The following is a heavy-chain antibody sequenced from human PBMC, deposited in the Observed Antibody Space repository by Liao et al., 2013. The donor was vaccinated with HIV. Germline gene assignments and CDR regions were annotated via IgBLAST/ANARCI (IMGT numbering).Heavy chain of an antibody. V-gene: IGHV4-61*02. J-gene: IGHJ4*02. CDR3: ARGRLYCSGGSCYRYFDY. Sequence: QVRLQESGPGLVKPSQTLSLTCTVSGDLIRRDNYYWTWIRQPAGKGLEWIGHIYTGMSTTGTTNYNPSLKSRVTISVDTSKNQFSLKLTSVTAADTAVYYCARGRLYCSGGSCYRYFDYWGQGTLVTVSS. CDR2: IYTGMSTTGTT. D-gene: IGHD2-15*01. CDR1: GDLIRRDNYY.